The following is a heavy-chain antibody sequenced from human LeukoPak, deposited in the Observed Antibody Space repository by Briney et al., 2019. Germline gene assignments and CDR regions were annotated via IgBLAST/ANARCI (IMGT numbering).Heavy chain of an antibody. CDR1: GFTFSEAW. Sequence: GGSLRLSCAVSGFTFSEAWMNWVRQAPGKGLEWVARIKRNIDSGAIDYAASVKGRFTISRDDSKNTVYLQMNSLTTEDTAVYYCGLGSGRSDFNYWGQGTLVTVSS. V-gene: IGHV3-15*01. CDR3: GLGSGRSDFNY. J-gene: IGHJ4*02. D-gene: IGHD3-10*01. CDR2: IKRNIDSGAI.